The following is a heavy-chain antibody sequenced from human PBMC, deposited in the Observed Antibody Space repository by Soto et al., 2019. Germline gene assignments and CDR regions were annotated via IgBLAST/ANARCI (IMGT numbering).Heavy chain of an antibody. CDR3: ARDLGYSYGYVH. CDR1: GFTVSSNY. Sequence: GGSLRLSCAASGFTVSSNYMSWVRQAPGKGLEWVSVIYSGGSTYYADSVKGRFTISRDNSKNTLYLQMNSLRAEDTAVYYCARDLGYSYGYVHWGQGTLVTVSS. CDR2: IYSGGST. D-gene: IGHD5-18*01. J-gene: IGHJ4*02. V-gene: IGHV3-53*01.